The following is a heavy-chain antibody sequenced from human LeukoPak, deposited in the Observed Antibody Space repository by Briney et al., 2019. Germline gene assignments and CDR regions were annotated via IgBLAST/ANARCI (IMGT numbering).Heavy chain of an antibody. J-gene: IGHJ4*02. CDR2: INPSGGST. CDR1: GYTFTSYY. V-gene: IGHV1-46*01. CDR3: ARGPGYYDSSGYVFDY. D-gene: IGHD3-22*01. Sequence: GASVKVSCKASGYTFTSYYMRWVRQAPGQGLEWMGIINPSGGSTSYAQKFQGRVTMTRDMSTSTVYMELSSLRSEDTAVYYCARGPGYYDSSGYVFDYWGQGTLVTVSS.